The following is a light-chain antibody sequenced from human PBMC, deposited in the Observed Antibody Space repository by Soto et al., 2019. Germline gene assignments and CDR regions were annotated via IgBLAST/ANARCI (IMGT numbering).Light chain of an antibody. J-gene: IGKJ4*01. CDR3: QKYNSAPPLT. Sequence: DIQMTQSPSSLSASVGDRVTITCRASQGISNYLAWYQQRPGKVPKLLIYAASTLQSGVPSRFSGSGSGTDFTLTISSLQPEDVATYYCQKYNSAPPLTFGGGTKVEIK. V-gene: IGKV1-27*01. CDR2: AAS. CDR1: QGISNY.